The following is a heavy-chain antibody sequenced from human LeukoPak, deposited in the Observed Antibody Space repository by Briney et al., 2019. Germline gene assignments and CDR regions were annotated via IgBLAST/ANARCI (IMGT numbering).Heavy chain of an antibody. Sequence: GESLKISCKGSGYSFTSYWIGWVRQMPGKGLEWMGIIYPGDSDTRYSPSFQGQVTISADKSISTAYLQWSSLKASHTSMYYCARSSTVVATGLFDPWGQGTLVTVSS. CDR3: ARSSTVVATGLFDP. D-gene: IGHD2-15*01. CDR2: IYPGDSDT. V-gene: IGHV5-51*01. CDR1: GYSFTSYW. J-gene: IGHJ5*02.